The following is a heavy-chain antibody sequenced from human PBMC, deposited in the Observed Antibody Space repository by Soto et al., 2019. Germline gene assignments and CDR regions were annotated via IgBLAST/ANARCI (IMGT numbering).Heavy chain of an antibody. V-gene: IGHV3-30-3*01. J-gene: IGHJ4*02. Sequence: QVQLVESGGGVVQPGRSLRPSCAASGFTFSSYAMHWVRQAPGKGLEWVAAISNDGSNNYYADSVKGRFTISRDNSKSTLYVEMNSLRGEDTAVYYCARGLVVVAAPDFDYWGQGTLVTVSS. D-gene: IGHD2-15*01. CDR2: ISNDGSNN. CDR1: GFTFSSYA. CDR3: ARGLVVVAAPDFDY.